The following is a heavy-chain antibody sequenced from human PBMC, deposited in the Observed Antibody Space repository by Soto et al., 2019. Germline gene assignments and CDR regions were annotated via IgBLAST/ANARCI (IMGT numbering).Heavy chain of an antibody. CDR1: GFTLSRYA. D-gene: IGHD5-18*01. CDR3: AKVTRYSYGVQPTGLDV. CDR2: ISSRGDST. J-gene: IGHJ6*01. V-gene: IGHV3-23*01. Sequence: GGPLRLSCAGSGFTLSRYAMNWVRQAPGKVLEWVSIISSRGDSTSYAGSVKGRFTISRVGSKNTLFLHMNSLGAEDTAVYYCAKVTRYSYGVQPTGLDVWGQGPTVT.